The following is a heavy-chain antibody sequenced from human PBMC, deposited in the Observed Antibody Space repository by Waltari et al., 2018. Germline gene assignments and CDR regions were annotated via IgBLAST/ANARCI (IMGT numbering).Heavy chain of an antibody. Sequence: EVQLLESGGELVQAGGSLRLSCGVSGFTFNNYAMNWVRRAPGTGVQWVAAISISYATFTADSVKGRLTISRDTSKDTVYLQMNTLRADDTAVYYCAKPFYNWDDPLVSWGQGTRVTVSS. CDR2: ISISYAT. J-gene: IGHJ5*02. D-gene: IGHD1-20*01. CDR3: AKPFYNWDDPLVS. CDR1: GFTFNNYA. V-gene: IGHV3-23*01.